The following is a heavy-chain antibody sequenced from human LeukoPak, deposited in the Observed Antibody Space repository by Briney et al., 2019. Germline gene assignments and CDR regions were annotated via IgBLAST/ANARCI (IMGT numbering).Heavy chain of an antibody. CDR1: GGTFSGYY. CDR2: SNDSGGT. D-gene: IGHD1-26*01. J-gene: IGHJ6*03. Sequence: PSETLSLTCAVYGGTFSGYYWSWIRQPPGKRLEWVGESNDSGGTNYNPSLKSRVTISADKSKNQVSLKLTSVTAADTAVYYCARLSVIVGAALEYYYYYMDVWGQGTTITVSS. V-gene: IGHV4-34*01. CDR3: ARLSVIVGAALEYYYYYMDV.